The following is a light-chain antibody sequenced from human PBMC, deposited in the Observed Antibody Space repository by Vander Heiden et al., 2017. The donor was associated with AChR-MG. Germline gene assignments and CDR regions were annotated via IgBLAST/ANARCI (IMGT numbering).Light chain of an antibody. CDR2: DVS. CDR3: SSYTNKFPNYV. Sequence: QSALTQPASVSGSPGQSITISCTGTSSDVGGYNYVSWYQQHPGKAPKLMIYDVSDRPSGVSNRFSGSKSGYTASLTISGLQPEDEADYYCSSYTNKFPNYVFGTGTRVTV. V-gene: IGLV2-14*03. J-gene: IGLJ1*01. CDR1: SSDVGGYNY.